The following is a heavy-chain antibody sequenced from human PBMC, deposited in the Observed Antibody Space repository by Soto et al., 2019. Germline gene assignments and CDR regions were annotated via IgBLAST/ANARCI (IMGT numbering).Heavy chain of an antibody. V-gene: IGHV4-59*02. Sequence: SETLSLTCTVSGGSVSSNYWSWIRQPPGKGLEWIGYMYYSGTTNYNPSLKGRVTISVDTSKNQFSLKVTSVTAADTAVYFCGEHSGLKGVPGFDPGGQGAL. D-gene: IGHD6-19*01. CDR2: MYYSGTT. CDR1: GGSVSSNY. J-gene: IGHJ5*02. CDR3: GEHSGLKGVPGFDP.